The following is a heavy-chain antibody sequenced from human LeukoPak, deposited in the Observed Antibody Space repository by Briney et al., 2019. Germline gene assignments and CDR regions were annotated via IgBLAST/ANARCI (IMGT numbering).Heavy chain of an antibody. CDR1: GGSFSGYY. CDR2: IYYSGST. Sequence: PSETLSLTCAVYGGSFSGYYWSWIRQPPGKGLEWIGYIYYSGSTYYNPSLKSRVTISVDTSKNQFSLKLSSVTAADTAVYYCAGWGYSSGWQLYYYYMDVWGKGTTVIVSS. V-gene: IGHV4-30-4*08. CDR3: AGWGYSSGWQLYYYYMDV. J-gene: IGHJ6*03. D-gene: IGHD6-19*01.